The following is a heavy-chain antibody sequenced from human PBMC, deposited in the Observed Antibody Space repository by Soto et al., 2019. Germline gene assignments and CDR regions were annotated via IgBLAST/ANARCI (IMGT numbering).Heavy chain of an antibody. V-gene: IGHV3-23*01. CDR3: ARGHYDYIWGSYRTDYFDY. D-gene: IGHD3-16*02. J-gene: IGHJ4*02. CDR1: GFTFSSYA. Sequence: PGGSLRLSCAASGFTFSSYAMSWVRQAPGKGLEWVSAISGSGGSTYYADSVKGRFTISRDNSKNTLYLQMNSLRAEDTAVYYCARGHYDYIWGSYRTDYFDYWGQGTLVTVSS. CDR2: ISGSGGST.